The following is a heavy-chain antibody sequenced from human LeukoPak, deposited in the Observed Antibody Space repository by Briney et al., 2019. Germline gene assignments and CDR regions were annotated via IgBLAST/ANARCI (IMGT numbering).Heavy chain of an antibody. Sequence: GGSLRLSCAASTFTFNSYAMSWVRQAPGKGLEWVSAISGSGGTTYYADSVKGRFTVSRDNSKNTVNLEMNSLRAEDTAVYYCARIVGVAEQIHDYWGQGTLVTVSS. CDR2: ISGSGGTT. J-gene: IGHJ4*02. CDR1: TFTFNSYA. D-gene: IGHD2-21*01. CDR3: ARIVGVAEQIHDY. V-gene: IGHV3-23*01.